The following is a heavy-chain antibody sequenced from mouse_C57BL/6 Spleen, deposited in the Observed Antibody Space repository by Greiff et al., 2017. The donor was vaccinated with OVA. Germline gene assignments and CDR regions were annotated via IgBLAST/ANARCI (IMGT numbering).Heavy chain of an antibody. CDR2: IDPEDGDT. CDR1: GFNIKDYY. D-gene: IGHD1-1*01. CDR3: TYYYGSSPLYFDY. V-gene: IGHV14-1*01. Sequence: EVQRQQSGAELVRPGASVKLSCTASGFNIKDYYMHWVKQRPEQGLEWIGRIDPEDGDTEYAPKFQGKATMTADTSSNTAYLQLNSLTSEDTAVYYCTYYYGSSPLYFDYWGQGTTLTVSS. J-gene: IGHJ2*01.